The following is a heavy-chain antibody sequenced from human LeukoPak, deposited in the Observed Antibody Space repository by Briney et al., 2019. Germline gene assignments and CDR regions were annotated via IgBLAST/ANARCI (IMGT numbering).Heavy chain of an antibody. J-gene: IGHJ4*02. CDR2: ITGGAGGT. Sequence: GGSLRLSCAASGFTFSSYGMSWVCQAPGKGLEWVSGITGGAGGTYYADSVKGRFTISRDNAKNTLYLQMNSLRAEDTAVYYCAHGSMYQLDYWGQGTLVTVSS. D-gene: IGHD2-2*01. V-gene: IGHV3-23*01. CDR3: AHGSMYQLDY. CDR1: GFTFSSYG.